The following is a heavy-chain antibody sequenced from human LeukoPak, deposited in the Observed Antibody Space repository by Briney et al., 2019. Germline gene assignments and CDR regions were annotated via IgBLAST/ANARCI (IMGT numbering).Heavy chain of an antibody. CDR2: IIPIFGTA. CDR3: ARATWYGDPGSYYYYMDV. D-gene: IGHD4-17*01. Sequence: SVKVSCKASGGTFSSYAISWVRQAPGQGLEWMGGIIPIFGTANYAQKFQGRVTITADESTSTAYMELGSLRSEDTAVYYCARATWYGDPGSYYYYMDVWGKGTTVTVSS. V-gene: IGHV1-69*13. J-gene: IGHJ6*03. CDR1: GGTFSSYA.